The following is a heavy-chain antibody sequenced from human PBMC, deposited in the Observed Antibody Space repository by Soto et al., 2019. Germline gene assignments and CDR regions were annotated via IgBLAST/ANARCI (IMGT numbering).Heavy chain of an antibody. CDR2: IDPSDSYT. CDR3: ARPYYDFWSGYYIRYYYYGMDV. CDR1: GYSFTSYW. J-gene: IGHJ6*02. V-gene: IGHV5-10-1*01. D-gene: IGHD3-3*01. Sequence: GESLKISCKGSGYSFTSYWISWVRQMPGKGLEWMGRIDPSDSYTNYSPSFQGHVTISADKSISTAYLQWSSLKASDTAMYYCARPYYDFWSGYYIRYYYYGMDVWGQGTTVTVSS.